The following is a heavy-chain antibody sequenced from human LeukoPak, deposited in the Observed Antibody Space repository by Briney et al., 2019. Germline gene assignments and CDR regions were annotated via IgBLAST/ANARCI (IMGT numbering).Heavy chain of an antibody. J-gene: IGHJ4*02. Sequence: GGSLRLSCAASGFTFSSYWMSWVRQAPGKGLEWVANIKQDGSEKYYVGSVKGRFTISRDNAKNSLYLQMNSLRAEDTAVYYCARVIAYYDSSGYYQYYFDYWGQGTLVTVSS. V-gene: IGHV3-7*01. D-gene: IGHD3-22*01. CDR2: IKQDGSEK. CDR1: GFTFSSYW. CDR3: ARVIAYYDSSGYYQYYFDY.